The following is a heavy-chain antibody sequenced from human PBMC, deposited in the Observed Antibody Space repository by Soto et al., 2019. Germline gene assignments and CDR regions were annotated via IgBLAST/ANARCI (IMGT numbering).Heavy chain of an antibody. CDR2: IYWDDDK. Sequence: QITLQESAPVLVRPTETLMLTCTYSGFSLSTSGVGVGWVRQPPGKALEWLAVIYWDDDKRYMPSLQNRLTITKDXXRXQXXLAMTHMLPMDTGTYYCARRLRQSCNSWDSGAFDIWGHGTVVAVS. J-gene: IGHJ3*02. V-gene: IGHV2-5*02. D-gene: IGHD2-15*01. CDR1: GFSLSTSGVG. CDR3: ARRLRQSCNSWDSGAFDI.